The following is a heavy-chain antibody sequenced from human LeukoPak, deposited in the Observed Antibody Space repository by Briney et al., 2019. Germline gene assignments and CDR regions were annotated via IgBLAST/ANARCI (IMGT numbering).Heavy chain of an antibody. CDR1: GFTFSSYS. J-gene: IGHJ6*02. CDR3: ATLHFYAMGV. V-gene: IGHV3-21*04. CDR2: ISSSSSYI. Sequence: GGSLRLSCAASGFTFSSYSMNWVRQAPGKGLEWVSSISSSSSYIYYADSMKGRFTISKDNTKNSLYLQMNSLRAEDTAIYYCATLHFYAMGVWGQGTTVTVSS.